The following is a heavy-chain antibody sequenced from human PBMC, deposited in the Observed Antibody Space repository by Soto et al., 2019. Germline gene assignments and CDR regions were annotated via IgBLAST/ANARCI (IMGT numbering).Heavy chain of an antibody. Sequence: GGSLRLSCAASGFTFSSYGMHWVRQAPGKGLEWVAVIWYDGSNKYYADSVKGRFTISRDNSKNTLYLQMNSLRAEDTAVYYCARDGPDTAMGYYYYGMDVWGQGTTVTVSS. CDR3: ARDGPDTAMGYYYYGMDV. CDR1: GFTFSSYG. J-gene: IGHJ6*02. D-gene: IGHD5-18*01. V-gene: IGHV3-33*01. CDR2: IWYDGSNK.